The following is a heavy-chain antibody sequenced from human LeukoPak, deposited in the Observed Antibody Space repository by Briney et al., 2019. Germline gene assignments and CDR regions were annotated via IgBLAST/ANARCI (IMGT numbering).Heavy chain of an antibody. D-gene: IGHD5-12*01. CDR2: IYYSGST. CDR3: ARVSGYDWESFYDH. Sequence: SETLSLTCTVSGGSISSYYWSWIRQPPGKGLEWIGYIYYSGSTNYNPSLKSRVTISVDTSKNQFSLKLSSVTAADTAVYYCARVSGYDWESFYDHWGQGTLVTVSS. CDR1: GGSISSYY. J-gene: IGHJ4*02. V-gene: IGHV4-59*01.